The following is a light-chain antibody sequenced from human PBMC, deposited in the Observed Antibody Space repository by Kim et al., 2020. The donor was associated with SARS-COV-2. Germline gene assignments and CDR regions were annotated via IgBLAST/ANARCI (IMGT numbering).Light chain of an antibody. CDR3: QQSNSWPRT. J-gene: IGKJ2*01. CDR1: QSVGFN. Sequence: SVSPGERAIPSGRASQSVGFNLAWYQQKPGQAPRLLIYGTSTRATGIPARFSGSGSGTDYTLTSSSLQSEDFAVYYCQQSNSWPRTFGQGTKLEI. CDR2: GTS. V-gene: IGKV3-15*01.